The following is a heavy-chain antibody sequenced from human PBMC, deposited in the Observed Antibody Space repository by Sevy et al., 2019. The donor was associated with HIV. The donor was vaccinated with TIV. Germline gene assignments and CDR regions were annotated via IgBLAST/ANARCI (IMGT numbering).Heavy chain of an antibody. J-gene: IGHJ4*02. V-gene: IGHV3-7*01. D-gene: IGHD6-13*01. CDR1: GFKFNSYW. CDR2: INQDATAN. Sequence: GGSLRLSCAASGFKFNSYWMLWVRQAPGKGLEWVANINQDATANLYADSVRGRFIISRDNVRNSVSLQMNILRVEDTALYYCVRAIATVDSFWGQGTLVTVSS. CDR3: VRAIATVDSF.